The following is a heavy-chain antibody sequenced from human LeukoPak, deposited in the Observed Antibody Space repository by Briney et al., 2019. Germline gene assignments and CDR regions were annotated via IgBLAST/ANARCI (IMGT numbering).Heavy chain of an antibody. CDR1: GFTFDDYG. V-gene: IGHV3-20*04. CDR2: INWNGGST. D-gene: IGHD3-22*01. J-gene: IGHJ4*02. Sequence: GGSLRLSCAASGFTFDDYGMSWVRQAPGKGLEWVSGINWNGGSTGYVDSVKGRFTISRDNAKNSLYLQMNSLRAEDTALYYCARDGEWDLPGYDSYDYWGQGTLVTVSS. CDR3: ARDGEWDLPGYDSYDY.